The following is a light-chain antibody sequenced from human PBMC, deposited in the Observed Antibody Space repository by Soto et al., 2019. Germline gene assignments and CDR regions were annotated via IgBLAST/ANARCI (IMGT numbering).Light chain of an antibody. CDR2: DVS. CDR3: SSYTTSSTYV. J-gene: IGLJ1*01. Sequence: QSALTQPPSVSGSPGQSVAISCTGTSSDVGSSNGVSWYQQPPGTAPKLMIYDVSNWPSGVPDRFSGSKSGNTASLTISGLQAEDEADYYCSSYTTSSTYVFGTGTKVTVL. CDR1: SSDVGSSNG. V-gene: IGLV2-18*02.